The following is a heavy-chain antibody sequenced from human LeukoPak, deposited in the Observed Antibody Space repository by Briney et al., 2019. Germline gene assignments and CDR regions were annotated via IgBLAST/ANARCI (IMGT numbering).Heavy chain of an antibody. Sequence: ASVKVSCRPSGYTFTTYGLSWVRQAPGQGLEWMGWISAYNGNTNYAQKLQGRVTMTTDTSTSTAYMELGSLRSDDTAVYYCARDDGSQQGFDYWGQGTLVTVSS. V-gene: IGHV1-18*01. CDR1: GYTFTTYG. J-gene: IGHJ4*02. D-gene: IGHD1-26*01. CDR3: ARDDGSQQGFDY. CDR2: ISAYNGNT.